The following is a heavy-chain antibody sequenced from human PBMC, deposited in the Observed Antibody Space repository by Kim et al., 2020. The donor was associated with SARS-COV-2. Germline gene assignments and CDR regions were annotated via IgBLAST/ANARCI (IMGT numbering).Heavy chain of an antibody. J-gene: IGHJ4*02. V-gene: IGHV3-30*03. CDR3: AADYFGSGTSGH. Sequence: GGSLRLSCAASGFTLSTYGVHWVRQAPGKGLEWVTSLSLDGIYKHYTESVQGRFTISRDISKNTPYLQMNSLRVEDTAVYYCAADYFGSGTSGHWGQGTLVTVSS. CDR2: LSLDGIYK. CDR1: GFTLSTYG. D-gene: IGHD3-10*01.